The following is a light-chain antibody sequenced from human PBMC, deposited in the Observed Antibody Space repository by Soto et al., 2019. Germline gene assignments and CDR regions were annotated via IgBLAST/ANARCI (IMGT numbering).Light chain of an antibody. CDR2: GSS. Sequence: DIQMTQSPSTLSGSVGDRVTITCRASQTISDYLHWYQQKPGKAPTLLIYGSSSLQTGVPPRFSGSGSGTEFTLTISSLQPEDFGTYYCQQTYDSLVSFGGGTKVDI. V-gene: IGKV1-39*01. CDR3: QQTYDSLVS. CDR1: QTISDY. J-gene: IGKJ4*01.